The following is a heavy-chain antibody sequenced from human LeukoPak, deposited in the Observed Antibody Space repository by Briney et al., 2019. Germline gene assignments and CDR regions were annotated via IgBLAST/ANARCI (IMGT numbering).Heavy chain of an antibody. Sequence: GGSLRLSRAASVFTFDVYAMHGVPQAPGKGLEWVSGIRWNSGSIGYADSLKGRITISRDNAKNSLYLQMNSLRAEDTALYYCAKDRQWLVGYYFDYWGQGTLVTVSS. V-gene: IGHV3-9*01. CDR2: IRWNSGSI. D-gene: IGHD6-19*01. CDR3: AKDRQWLVGYYFDY. J-gene: IGHJ4*02. CDR1: VFTFDVYA.